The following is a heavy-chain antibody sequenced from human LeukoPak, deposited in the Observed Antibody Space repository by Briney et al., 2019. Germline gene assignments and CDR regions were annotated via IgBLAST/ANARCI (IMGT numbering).Heavy chain of an antibody. CDR1: GYTFTSYD. CDR2: MNPNSGNT. D-gene: IGHD2-15*01. CDR3: ARGRYCSGGSCYRRYYFDY. J-gene: IGHJ4*02. V-gene: IGHV1-8*03. Sequence: ASVKVSCKASGYTFTSYDINWVRQATGQGLEWMGWMNPNSGNTGYAQKFQGRVTITRNTSISTAYMELSSVRSEDTAVYYCARGRYCSGGSCYRRYYFDYWGQGTLVTVSS.